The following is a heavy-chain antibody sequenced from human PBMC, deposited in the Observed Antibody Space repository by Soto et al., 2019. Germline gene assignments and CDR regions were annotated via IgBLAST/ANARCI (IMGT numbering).Heavy chain of an antibody. CDR1: GGTFSSYT. J-gene: IGHJ6*02. CDR2: IIPILGIA. V-gene: IGHV1-69*02. D-gene: IGHD3-10*01. CDR3: ARVPSGYYYGSGSSRGSGMDV. Sequence: QVQLVQSGAEVKKPGSSVKVSCKASGGTFSSYTISWVRQAPGQGLEWMGRIIPILGIANYAQKFQGRVTITADKSTGTAYMELSSQRSEDKAVYYCARVPSGYYYGSGSSRGSGMDVWGQGTTVTVSS.